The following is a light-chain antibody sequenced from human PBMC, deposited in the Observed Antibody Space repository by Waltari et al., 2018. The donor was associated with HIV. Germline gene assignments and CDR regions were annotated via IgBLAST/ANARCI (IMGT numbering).Light chain of an antibody. CDR2: GAS. J-gene: IGKJ4*01. Sequence: EIRMTQSPSTLSIFPGDRATLSYSASQRFSSNLPCYQQKPVQAPRPLSYGASTRATGSPVRFSGSGSGTEFNLTSSSRQSEDFAVYYGQQYYNWPLLNFGGGTKVE. V-gene: IGKV3-15*01. CDR3: QQYYNWPLLN. CDR1: QRFSSN.